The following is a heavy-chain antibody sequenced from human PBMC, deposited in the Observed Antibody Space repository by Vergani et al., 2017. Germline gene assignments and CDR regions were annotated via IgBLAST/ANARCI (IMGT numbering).Heavy chain of an antibody. CDR2: IYPGDSDT. D-gene: IGHD3-10*01. Sequence: EVQLVQSGAEVKKPGASLKISCKGSGYSFTSYWIGWVRQMPGKGLEWMGIIYPGDSDTRYSPSFQGQVTISADKSISTAYLQWSSLKASDTAMYYCARRGYYDGSGSPSYYYYMDVWGKGTTVTVSS. CDR1: GYSFTSYW. CDR3: ARRGYYDGSGSPSYYYYMDV. J-gene: IGHJ6*03. V-gene: IGHV5-51*03.